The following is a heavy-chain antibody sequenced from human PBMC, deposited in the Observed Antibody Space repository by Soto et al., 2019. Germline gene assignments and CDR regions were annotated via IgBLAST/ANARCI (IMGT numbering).Heavy chain of an antibody. CDR2: IYWADDK. CDR1: GISLSTSGVS. V-gene: IGHV2-5*02. D-gene: IGHD1-7*01. CDR3: AHRPELSYGFDV. Sequence: QITLQESGPKLVKPTQTLTLTCTFSGISLSTSGVSVGWIRQPPGKALEWLAVIYWADDKHYSPSLTSRLTLTKDTSKHQALLTMTNMAPVDTATHHCAHRPELSYGFDVWGQGSTVTVS. J-gene: IGHJ6*02.